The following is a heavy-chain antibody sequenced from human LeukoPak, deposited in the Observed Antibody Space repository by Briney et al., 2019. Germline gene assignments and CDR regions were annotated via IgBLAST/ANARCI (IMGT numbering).Heavy chain of an antibody. D-gene: IGHD3/OR15-3a*01. J-gene: IGHJ4*02. V-gene: IGHV3-66*02. CDR2: IYSGGST. CDR1: GFTVSSNY. Sequence: GGSLRLSCAASGFTVSSNYMSWVRQAPGKGLDWVSVIYSGGSTYYADSVKGRFTISRDNSKNTLYLQMKSMRAEDTAVYYCAREADRRTGFDYWGQGTLVTVSS. CDR3: AREADRRTGFDY.